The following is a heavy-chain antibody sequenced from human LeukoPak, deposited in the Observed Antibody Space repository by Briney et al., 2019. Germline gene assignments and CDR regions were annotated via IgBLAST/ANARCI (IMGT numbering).Heavy chain of an antibody. CDR3: ARDFWSGSNWLDP. J-gene: IGHJ5*02. CDR2: ISYSGSA. CDR1: GVSICSSSYY. D-gene: IGHD3-3*01. V-gene: IGHV4-39*07. Sequence: SETLSLTCTVSGVSICSSSYYWGWIRQPPGKGLEWIGSISYSGSANYNPSLKSRVTISLDTSKNQFSLRLSSVTTADTAVYYCARDFWSGSNWLDPWGRGTLVTVSS.